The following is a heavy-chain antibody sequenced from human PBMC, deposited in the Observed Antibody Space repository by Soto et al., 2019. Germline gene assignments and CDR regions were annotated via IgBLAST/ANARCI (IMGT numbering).Heavy chain of an antibody. Sequence: PGGSLRLSCAASGFTFSSYAMSWVRQAPGKGLEWVSAISGSGGSTYYADSVKGRFTISRDNSKNTLYLQMNSLRAEDTAVYYCAKDRPLDIVDTKYNWFDPWGQGTLVTVSS. J-gene: IGHJ5*02. CDR2: ISGSGGST. CDR1: GFTFSSYA. V-gene: IGHV3-23*01. CDR3: AKDRPLDIVDTKYNWFDP. D-gene: IGHD5-12*01.